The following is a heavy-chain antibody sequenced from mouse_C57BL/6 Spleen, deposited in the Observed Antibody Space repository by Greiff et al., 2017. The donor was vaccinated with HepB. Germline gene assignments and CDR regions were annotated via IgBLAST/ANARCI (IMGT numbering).Heavy chain of an antibody. V-gene: IGHV1-42*01. CDR1: GYSFTGYY. CDR3: ASRTTVVPPYFDY. D-gene: IGHD1-1*01. Sequence: DVQLQESGPELVKPGASVKISCKASGYSFTGYYMNWVKQSPEKSLEWIGEINPSTGGTTYNQKFKAKATLTVDKSSSTAYMQLKSLTSEDSAVYYCASRTTVVPPYFDYWGQGTTLTVSS. CDR2: INPSTGGT. J-gene: IGHJ2*01.